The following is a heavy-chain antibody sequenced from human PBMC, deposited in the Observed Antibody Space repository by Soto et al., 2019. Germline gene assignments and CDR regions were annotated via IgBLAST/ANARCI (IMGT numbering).Heavy chain of an antibody. CDR2: VTANVGST. CDR1: GFSFSVYS. V-gene: IGHV3-23*01. D-gene: IGHD2-21*02. J-gene: IGHJ6*02. CDR3: ASLGVGDWANYYYYYGMDV. Sequence: XVSLRLSCAATGFSFSVYSMTWVRQAPGKGLERVSAVTANVGSTYSADSVKGRFTISRDNSKNTLFLQMNSLRAEDTAVYYCASLGVGDWANYYYYYGMDVWGQGTTVTVSS.